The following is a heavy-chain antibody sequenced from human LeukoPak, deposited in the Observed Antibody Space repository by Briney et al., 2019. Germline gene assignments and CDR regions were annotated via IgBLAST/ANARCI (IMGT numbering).Heavy chain of an antibody. J-gene: IGHJ4*02. V-gene: IGHV3-13*01. CDR3: ARAGGSSWALDY. D-gene: IGHD6-13*01. Sequence: PGGSLRLSCAASGFTFSSYDMHWVRQATGKGLEWVSAIGTAGDTYYPGSVKGRFTISRENAKNSLYLQMNSLRAGDTAVYYCARAGGSSWALDYWGQGTLVTVSS. CDR2: IGTAGDT. CDR1: GFTFSSYD.